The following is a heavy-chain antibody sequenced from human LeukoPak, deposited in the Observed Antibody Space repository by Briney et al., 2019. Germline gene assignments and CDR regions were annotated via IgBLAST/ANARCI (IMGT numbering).Heavy chain of an antibody. CDR1: GGTFSSYA. D-gene: IGHD1-7*01. CDR2: IIPIFGTA. CDR3: ARDGPGTHSTTWYYYMDV. J-gene: IGHJ6*03. V-gene: IGHV1-69*05. Sequence: SVEVSCKASGGTFSSYAISWVRQAPGQGLEWMGGIIPIFGTANYAQKFQGRVTITTDESTSTAYMELSSLRSEDTAVYYCARDGPGTHSTTWYYYMDVWGKGTTVTVSS.